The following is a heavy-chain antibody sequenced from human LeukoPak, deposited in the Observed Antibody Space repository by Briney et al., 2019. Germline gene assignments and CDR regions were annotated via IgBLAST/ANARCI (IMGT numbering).Heavy chain of an antibody. D-gene: IGHD3-3*01. CDR2: IYYSGST. V-gene: IGHV4-30-4*01. CDR3: ARAGQYYDFWSGYYSRRDEWNWFDP. Sequence: SQTLSLTCSVSGGSISSGDYYWSWIRQPPGKGLEWIGYIYYSGSTYYNPSLKSRVTISVDTSKNQFSLKLSSVTAADTAVYYCARAGQYYDFWSGYYSRRDEWNWFDPWGQGTLVTVSS. J-gene: IGHJ5*02. CDR1: GGSISSGDYY.